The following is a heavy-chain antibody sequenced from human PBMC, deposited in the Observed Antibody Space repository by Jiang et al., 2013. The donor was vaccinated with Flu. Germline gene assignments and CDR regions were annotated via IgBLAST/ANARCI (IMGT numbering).Heavy chain of an antibody. Sequence: LKSRVTISVDTSKNQFSLKLSSVTAADTAVYYCARGYSGSYGRFDPWGQGTLVTVSS. CDR3: ARGYSGSYGRFDP. J-gene: IGHJ5*02. D-gene: IGHD1-26*01. V-gene: IGHV4-59*09.